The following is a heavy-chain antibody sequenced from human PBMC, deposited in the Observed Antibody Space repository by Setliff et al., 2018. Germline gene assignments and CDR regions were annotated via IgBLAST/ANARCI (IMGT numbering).Heavy chain of an antibody. V-gene: IGHV3-21*01. CDR3: ARDGGLLQFLEWSRSYMDV. D-gene: IGHD3-3*01. CDR1: GFAFVSHN. J-gene: IGHJ6*03. Sequence: KSGGSLRLSCAASGFAFVSHNMLWVRQAPGKGLEWVAAISSANNYLVYADSVKGRFTISRNNAENSLYLQMDSLRVEDTAVYYCARDGGLLQFLEWSRSYMDVWGKGTTVTVSS. CDR2: ISSANNYL.